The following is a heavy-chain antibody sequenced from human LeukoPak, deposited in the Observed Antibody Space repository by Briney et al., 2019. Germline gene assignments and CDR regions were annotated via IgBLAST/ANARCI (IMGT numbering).Heavy chain of an antibody. CDR1: GGSISSYY. Sequence: SETLSLTCTVSGGSISSYYWSWIRQPPGKGLEWIGEINHSGSTNYNPSLKSRVTISVDTSKNQFSLKLSSVTAADTAVYYCARARPYYGSGSYYPYYYYYYMDVWGKGTTVTISS. D-gene: IGHD3-10*01. CDR3: ARARPYYGSGSYYPYYYYYYMDV. V-gene: IGHV4-34*01. CDR2: INHSGST. J-gene: IGHJ6*03.